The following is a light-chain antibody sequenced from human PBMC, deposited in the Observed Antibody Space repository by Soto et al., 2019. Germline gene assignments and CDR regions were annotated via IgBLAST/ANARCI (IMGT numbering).Light chain of an antibody. V-gene: IGKV1-5*03. CDR2: KAA. CDR3: QQYNSSSLLT. Sequence: DIQMTQSPSNLSASVGVRVTITCRPSQSISTWLVGWQQKPGRAPKLLIYKAASLESGGLSGFSGSGGWTEYSLTIISLLQDDVATYYCQQYNSSSLLTFGGGTKVDIK. CDR1: QSISTW. J-gene: IGKJ4*01.